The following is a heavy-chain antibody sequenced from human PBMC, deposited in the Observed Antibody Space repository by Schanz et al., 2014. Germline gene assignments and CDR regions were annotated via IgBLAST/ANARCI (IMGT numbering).Heavy chain of an antibody. D-gene: IGHD6-13*01. J-gene: IGHJ4*02. CDR2: ISPYNGNT. CDR3: ARDGVDAAAGGNY. Sequence: VQLVQSGAEVKKPGASVKVSCKASGYTFTSYGISWVRQAPGQGLEWMGWISPYNGNTNYAQKLQGRVTMTRDTSTSTVYMELSSLRSEDTAVYYCARDGVDAAAGGNYWGQGTLVTVSS. V-gene: IGHV1-18*01. CDR1: GYTFTSYG.